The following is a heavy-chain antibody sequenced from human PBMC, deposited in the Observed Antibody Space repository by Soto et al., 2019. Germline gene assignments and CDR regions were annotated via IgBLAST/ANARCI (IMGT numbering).Heavy chain of an antibody. CDR3: ARDTNQWESLGHGMDV. Sequence: SETLSLTCAVSGGSISRSYWWSWVRQFPGKGLEWIGEIHHSGSTNYNPSLESRVIMSVDKSKNQFSLELTSVTGADTADYYCARDTNQWESLGHGMDVWGQGTTVTVSS. CDR1: GGSISRSYW. V-gene: IGHV4-4*02. D-gene: IGHD1-26*01. J-gene: IGHJ6*02. CDR2: IHHSGST.